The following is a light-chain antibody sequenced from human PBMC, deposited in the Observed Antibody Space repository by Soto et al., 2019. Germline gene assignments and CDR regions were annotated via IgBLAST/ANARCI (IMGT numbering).Light chain of an antibody. J-gene: IGKJ1*01. V-gene: IGKV1-5*01. CDR1: ENIRSW. CDR3: QEYHSYGRA. CDR2: YAS. Sequence: DVQMTQSPSTLSASVGDTVIITCRASENIRSWLAWYQQKPGKAPKLLIYYASRLQSGVPPRFSGSGSGTEFALTVNGLQPDDFATYYCQEYHSYGRAFGQGTNLEIK.